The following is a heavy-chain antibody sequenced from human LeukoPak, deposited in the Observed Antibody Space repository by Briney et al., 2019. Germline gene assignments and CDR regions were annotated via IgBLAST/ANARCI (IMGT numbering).Heavy chain of an antibody. V-gene: IGHV3-7*01. J-gene: IGHJ4*02. Sequence: QPGGSLRLSCAASGFTFSTYWMSWVRQAPGKGLEWVANIQQDGNEKYYVDSVKGRFTISRGNAKNSLYLLMNSLRVEDTAVYYCASRIVGTPDYFDYWGQGTLVTVSS. CDR3: ASRIVGTPDYFDY. CDR1: GFTFSTYW. D-gene: IGHD1-26*01. CDR2: IQQDGNEK.